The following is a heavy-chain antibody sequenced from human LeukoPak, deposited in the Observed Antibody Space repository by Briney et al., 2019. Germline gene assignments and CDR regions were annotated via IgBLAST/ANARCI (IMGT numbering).Heavy chain of an antibody. CDR3: AKGGPPGYFDY. V-gene: IGHV3-23*01. D-gene: IGHD6-25*01. J-gene: IGHJ4*02. Sequence: GGSLRLSCAASGFTFSSYAMSWVRRAPGTGLEGVSAISGSGGSTYYADSVKGRFTISRDNSKNTLYLQMNSLRAEDTAVYYCAKGGPPGYFDYWGQGTLVTVSS. CDR2: ISGSGGST. CDR1: GFTFSSYA.